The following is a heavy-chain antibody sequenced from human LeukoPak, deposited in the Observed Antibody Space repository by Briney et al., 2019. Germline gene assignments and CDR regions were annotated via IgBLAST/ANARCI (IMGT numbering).Heavy chain of an antibody. CDR1: GFTFNSYS. D-gene: IGHD3-3*01. V-gene: IGHV3-30*02. CDR2: IWYDGSNK. CDR3: AKPSLRFLEWLLPNYYYMDV. J-gene: IGHJ6*03. Sequence: GGSLRLSCAASGFTFNSYSMNWVRQAPGKGPEWVALIWYDGSNKYYGDSVKGRFTISRDNSKNTVYLQMNSLRAEDTAVYYCAKPSLRFLEWLLPNYYYMDVWGKGTTVTVSS.